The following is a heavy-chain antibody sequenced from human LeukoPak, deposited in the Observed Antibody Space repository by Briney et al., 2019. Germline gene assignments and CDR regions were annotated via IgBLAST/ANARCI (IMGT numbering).Heavy chain of an antibody. CDR1: GGSISSGSYY. Sequence: PSETLSLTCTVSGGSISSGSYYWGWIRQPPGKGLEWIGSFDYSGTTYYNSSLKSRVTISVDTSKNRFSLKLSSVTAADTAVYYCGRARYTTSSPIDYWGQGTLVTVSS. D-gene: IGHD6-6*01. V-gene: IGHV4-39*07. J-gene: IGHJ4*02. CDR3: GRARYTTSSPIDY. CDR2: FDYSGTT.